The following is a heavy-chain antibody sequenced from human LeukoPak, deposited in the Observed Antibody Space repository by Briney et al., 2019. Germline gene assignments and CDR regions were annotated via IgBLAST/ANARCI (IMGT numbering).Heavy chain of an antibody. CDR3: ARNAAATGTPYY. Sequence: SVKVSCKASGGTFSSYAISWVRQAPGQGLEWMGGIIPIYGTANYAQKFQGRVTITADESTTTAYMELSSLRSDDTAVYYCARNAAATGTPYYWGQGTLVTVSS. CDR1: GGTFSSYA. CDR2: IIPIYGTA. V-gene: IGHV1-69*13. D-gene: IGHD1-1*01. J-gene: IGHJ4*02.